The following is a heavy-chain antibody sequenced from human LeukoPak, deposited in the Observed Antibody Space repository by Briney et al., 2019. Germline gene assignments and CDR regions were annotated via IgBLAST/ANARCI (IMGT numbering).Heavy chain of an antibody. D-gene: IGHD2-2*02. V-gene: IGHV1-69*01. CDR2: IIPIFGTA. CDR3: ARDLVDEVVPAAIDYYYMDV. J-gene: IGHJ6*03. CDR1: GGTFSSYA. Sequence: ASVKVSCKASGGTFSSYAISWVRQAPGQGLEWMGGIIPIFGTANYAQKFQGRVTITADESTSTAYMELSSLRSEDTAVYYYARDLVDEVVPAAIDYYYMDVWGKGTTVTVSS.